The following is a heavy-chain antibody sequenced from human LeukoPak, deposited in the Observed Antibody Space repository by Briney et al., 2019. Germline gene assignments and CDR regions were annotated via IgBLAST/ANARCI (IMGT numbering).Heavy chain of an antibody. D-gene: IGHD1-26*01. CDR3: ARFVSGSYHDW. CDR1: GCSFTCYW. V-gene: IGHV5-51*04. Sequence: GEALNPSWKCFGCSFTCYWIGWLRPLPGRGVEWMGIIYPGDPDTRYSPSFQAQVNSSGDKPTSTAYLQWSSLKASDTAMYYCARFVSGSYHDWWGQGTLVTVSS. J-gene: IGHJ4*02. CDR2: IYPGDPDT.